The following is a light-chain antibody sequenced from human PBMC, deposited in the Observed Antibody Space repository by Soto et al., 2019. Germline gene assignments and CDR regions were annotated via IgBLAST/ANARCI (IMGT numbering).Light chain of an antibody. CDR2: EAS. V-gene: IGLV2-23*01. CDR1: RDHVGSFNV. CDR3: FSNAGSSTYV. Sequence: QSALTPPASVTGSTGQSITISWPAGRDHVGSFNVIYWYQQHTGKAPKLMIYEASERSSGVSDRFSGSKSGNTASLTISGLQAEDEADYFCFSNAGSSTYVFGRGTKVTVL. J-gene: IGLJ1*01.